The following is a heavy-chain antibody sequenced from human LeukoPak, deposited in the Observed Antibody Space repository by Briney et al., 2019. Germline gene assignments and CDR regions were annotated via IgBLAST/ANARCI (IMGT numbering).Heavy chain of an antibody. CDR3: AKDAGYSSSWGGDY. V-gene: IGHV3-30*18. Sequence: GRSLSLSCAASGFTFSSYGMHWVRQAPGKGLEWVAVISYDGSNKYYADSVKGRFTISRDNSKNTLYLQMNSLRAEDTAVYYCAKDAGYSSSWGGDYWGQGTLVTVSS. J-gene: IGHJ4*02. D-gene: IGHD6-13*01. CDR1: GFTFSSYG. CDR2: ISYDGSNK.